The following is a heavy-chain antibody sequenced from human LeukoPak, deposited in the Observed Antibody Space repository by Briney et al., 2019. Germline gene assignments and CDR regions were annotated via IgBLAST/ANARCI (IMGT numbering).Heavy chain of an antibody. CDR3: ARQRLSTVDAFDI. Sequence: SETLSLTCTVSGGSISSSSYYWGWIRQPPGKGLEWIGSIYYSGSTYYNPSLKSRATISVDTSKNQFSLKLSSVTAADTAVYYCARQRLSTVDAFDIWGQGTMVTVSS. D-gene: IGHD2-2*01. V-gene: IGHV4-39*01. J-gene: IGHJ3*02. CDR1: GGSISSSSYY. CDR2: IYYSGST.